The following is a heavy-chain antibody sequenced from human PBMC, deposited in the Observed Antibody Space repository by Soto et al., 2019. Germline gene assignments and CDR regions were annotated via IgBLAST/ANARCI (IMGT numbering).Heavy chain of an antibody. V-gene: IGHV4-30-2*01. CDR1: GGSISSGGYS. Sequence: PSETLSLTCAVSGGSISSGGYSWSWIRQPPGKGLEWIGYIYHSGSTYYNPSLKSRVTISVDRSKNQFSLKLSSVTAADTAVYYCARGPDTAMPNDWFDPWGQGTLVTVSS. J-gene: IGHJ5*02. CDR3: ARGPDTAMPNDWFDP. D-gene: IGHD5-18*01. CDR2: IYHSGST.